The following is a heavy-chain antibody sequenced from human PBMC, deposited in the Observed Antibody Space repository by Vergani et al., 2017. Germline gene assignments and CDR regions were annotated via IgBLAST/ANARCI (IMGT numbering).Heavy chain of an antibody. Sequence: QVHLVESGGGVVQPGRSLRLSCVVSGFTSSYYGMHWVRQAPGKGLEWVAVISYDGTQKYYADSVKGRFTISRDNSKSTLYLQMNSLRAEDTAVYYCARDGGYCSSTSCYYYYYMDVWGKGTTVTVSS. CDR3: ARDGGYCSSTSCYYYYYMDV. J-gene: IGHJ6*03. CDR1: GFTSSYYG. V-gene: IGHV3-30*03. CDR2: ISYDGTQK. D-gene: IGHD2-2*01.